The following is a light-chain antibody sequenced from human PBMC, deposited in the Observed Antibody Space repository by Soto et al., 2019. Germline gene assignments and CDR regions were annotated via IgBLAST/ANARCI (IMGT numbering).Light chain of an antibody. V-gene: IGLV1-44*01. CDR2: TDN. CDR3: AAWDNSLNGHV. J-gene: IGLJ1*01. Sequence: QSVLAQPPSVSGTPGQRVTIPCSGSSSNIGKNTVSWYQQLPGAAPKPLISTDNQRPSGVPDRFSGSKSGTSASLAISGLQSEDEADYYCAAWDNSLNGHVFGTGTKLTVL. CDR1: SSNIGKNT.